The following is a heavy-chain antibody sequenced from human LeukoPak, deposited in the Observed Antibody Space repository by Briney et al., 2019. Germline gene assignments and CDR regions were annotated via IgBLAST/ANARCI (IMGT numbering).Heavy chain of an antibody. CDR3: ARDIWLGPSVDY. CDR2: IYYSGST. CDR1: GDSFSNYY. Sequence: SETLSLTCTISGDSFSNYYWSWIRQPPGKGLEWIGYIYYSGSTNYNPSLKSRITISVDTSKNQFSLKLSSVTAADTAVYYCARDIWLGPSVDYWGQGTLVTVSS. J-gene: IGHJ4*02. V-gene: IGHV4-59*12. D-gene: IGHD6-19*01.